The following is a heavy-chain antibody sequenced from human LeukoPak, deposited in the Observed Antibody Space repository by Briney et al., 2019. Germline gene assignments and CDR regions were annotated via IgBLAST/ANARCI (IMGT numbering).Heavy chain of an antibody. Sequence: GGSLRLSCAASGFTFSSYAMSWVRQAPGKGLEWVSSISGSGGSTYYADSVKGRFTISRDNSKNTLYLQMNSLRAEDTAVYYCAKALASIAVAGTDYWGQGTLVTVSS. D-gene: IGHD6-19*01. V-gene: IGHV3-23*01. CDR1: GFTFSSYA. CDR2: ISGSGGST. CDR3: AKALASIAVAGTDY. J-gene: IGHJ4*02.